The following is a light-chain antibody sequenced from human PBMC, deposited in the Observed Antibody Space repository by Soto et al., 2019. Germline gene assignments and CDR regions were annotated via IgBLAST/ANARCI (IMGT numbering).Light chain of an antibody. J-gene: IGKJ5*01. V-gene: IGKV3-15*01. CDR3: QQYNNWSIT. CDR2: NTS. Sequence: ETVVPQSPGRLSVSLGERATLSCRASQSVSIHLAWYQQKPGQAPRLLIYNTSTRATGIPARFSGSGSGTEFTLTISSLQSEDFAVYYCQQYNNWSITIGQGTRLEIK. CDR1: QSVSIH.